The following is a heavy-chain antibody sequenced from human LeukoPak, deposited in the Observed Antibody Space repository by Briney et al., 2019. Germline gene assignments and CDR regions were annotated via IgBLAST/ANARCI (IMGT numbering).Heavy chain of an antibody. J-gene: IGHJ3*02. D-gene: IGHD3-22*01. V-gene: IGHV3-73*01. CDR3: TRHGGRDYYDSSEDAFDI. CDR1: GFSFSGSA. Sequence: GGSLRLSCAASGFSFSGSAMHWVRQASGKGLEWVGRLRSKAHSYATAYAASVKGRFTISRDDSKNTAYLQMNSLKTEDTAVYYCTRHGGRDYYDSSEDAFDIWGQGTMVIVSS. CDR2: LRSKAHSYAT.